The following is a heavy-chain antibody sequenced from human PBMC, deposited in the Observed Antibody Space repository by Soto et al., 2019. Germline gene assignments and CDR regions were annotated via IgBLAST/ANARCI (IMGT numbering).Heavy chain of an antibody. CDR1: GFTFSSYA. D-gene: IGHD6-19*01. Sequence: QVQLVESGGGVVQPGRSLRLSCAASGFTFSSYAMHWVRQAPGKVLEWVAVISYDGSNKYYADSVKGRFTISRDNSKNTLYLQMNSLRAEDTAVYYCARVGIAVAGTNWFDPWGQGTLVTVSS. J-gene: IGHJ5*02. V-gene: IGHV3-30-3*01. CDR3: ARVGIAVAGTNWFDP. CDR2: ISYDGSNK.